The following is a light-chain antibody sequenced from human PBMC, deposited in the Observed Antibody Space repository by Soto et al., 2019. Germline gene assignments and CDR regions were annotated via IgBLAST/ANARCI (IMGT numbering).Light chain of an antibody. V-gene: IGKV2-40*01. CDR3: MQRIEFP. Sequence: DIVMTQTPLSLPVTPGEPASISCRSSQSLLDSDDGNTYLDWYLQKPGQSPQLLIYTPSYRASGVPDRFSGSGSGTDFTLKISRVEAEDVGVYYCMQRIEFPFGGGTKVDIK. CDR1: QSLLDSDDGNTY. J-gene: IGKJ4*01. CDR2: TPS.